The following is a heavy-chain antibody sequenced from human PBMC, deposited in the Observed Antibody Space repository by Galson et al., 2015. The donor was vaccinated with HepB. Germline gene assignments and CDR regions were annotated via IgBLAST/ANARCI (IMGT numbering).Heavy chain of an antibody. CDR2: IIPILGIA. Sequence: SVKVSCKASGGTFSSYAISWVRQAPGQGLEWMGGIIPILGIANYAQKFQGRVTITADKSTSTAYMELSSLRSEDTAVYYCAGDVVVPAAMSVVYSSNPTGGYFQHWGQGTLVTVSS. J-gene: IGHJ1*01. CDR3: AGDVVVPAAMSVVYSSNPTGGYFQH. V-gene: IGHV1-69*10. D-gene: IGHD2-2*01. CDR1: GGTFSSYA.